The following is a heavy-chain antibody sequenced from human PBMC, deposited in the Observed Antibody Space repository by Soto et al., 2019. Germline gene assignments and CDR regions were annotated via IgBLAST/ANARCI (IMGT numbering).Heavy chain of an antibody. D-gene: IGHD3-22*01. CDR1: GGTFSSYA. CDR2: IIPIFGTA. V-gene: IGHV1-69*13. Sequence: SVKVSCKASGGTFSSYAISWVRQAPGQGLEWMGGIIPIFGTANYAQKFQGRVTITADESTSTAYMELSSLRSEDTAVYYCARGDYYDSSGYYPWDYWGQGTLVTVSS. J-gene: IGHJ4*02. CDR3: ARGDYYDSSGYYPWDY.